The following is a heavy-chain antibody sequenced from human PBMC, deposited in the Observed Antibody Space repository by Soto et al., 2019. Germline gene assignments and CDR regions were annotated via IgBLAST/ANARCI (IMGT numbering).Heavy chain of an antibody. CDR1: GFTFGDFA. J-gene: IGHJ5*02. D-gene: IGHD6-19*01. Sequence: GGSLRLSCTASGFTFGDFAISWLRQAPGKGLEWVGFIKSKAYGGTAEYAASVNGRFTISRDDSKSIAYLQMNGLETEDTAVFYCARVSDNSGWYNWFDPWGQGSLVTVSS. CDR3: ARVSDNSGWYNWFDP. V-gene: IGHV3-49*03. CDR2: IKSKAYGGTA.